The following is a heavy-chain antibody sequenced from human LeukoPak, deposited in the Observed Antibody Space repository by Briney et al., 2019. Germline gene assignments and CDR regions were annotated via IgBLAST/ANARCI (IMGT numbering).Heavy chain of an antibody. V-gene: IGHV3-7*01. D-gene: IGHD5-24*01. Sequence: GGSLRLSCAASGFTFSSYWMSWVRQAPGKGLEWVANIKKDGSEKYYVDSVKGRFTISRDNAKNSLYLQMNSLRAEDTAVYYCAREVGRWLSYYMDVWGKGTTVTISS. CDR1: GFTFSSYW. CDR3: AREVGRWLSYYMDV. J-gene: IGHJ6*03. CDR2: IKKDGSEK.